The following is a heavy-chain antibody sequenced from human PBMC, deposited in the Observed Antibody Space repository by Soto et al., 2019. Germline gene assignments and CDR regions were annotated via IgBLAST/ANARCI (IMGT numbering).Heavy chain of an antibody. CDR3: ARLIGSGGNYYYYYYYMDV. Sequence: GASVEVCCKASGYTFTSCGMRWVRQAKRQRLEWMGWISAYNGNTNYAQKLQGRVTMTTDTSTSTAYMELRSLRSDDTAVYYCARLIGSGGNYYYYYYYMDVWGKGTTVTVSS. V-gene: IGHV1-18*01. CDR2: ISAYNGNT. J-gene: IGHJ6*03. CDR1: GYTFTSCG. D-gene: IGHD2-15*01.